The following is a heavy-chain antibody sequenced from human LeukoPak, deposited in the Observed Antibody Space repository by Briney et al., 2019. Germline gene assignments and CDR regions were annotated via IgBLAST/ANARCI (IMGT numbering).Heavy chain of an antibody. Sequence: ASVKVSCKASGYTFTSYGISWVRQAPGQGLEWMGIINPSGGSTSYAQKFQGRVTMTRDTSTSTVYMELSSLRSEDTAVYYCARDSNRSEFDYWGQGTLVTVSS. CDR1: GYTFTSYG. CDR2: INPSGGST. D-gene: IGHD4-11*01. CDR3: ARDSNRSEFDY. J-gene: IGHJ4*02. V-gene: IGHV1-46*01.